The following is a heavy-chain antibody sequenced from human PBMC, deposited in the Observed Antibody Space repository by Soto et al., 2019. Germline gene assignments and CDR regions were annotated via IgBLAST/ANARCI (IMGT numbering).Heavy chain of an antibody. CDR2: IIPIFGTA. CDR1: GGTFSSYA. D-gene: IGHD1-1*01. Sequence: QVQLVQSGAEVKKPGSSVKVSCKASGGTFSSYAISWVRQAPGQGLEWMGGIIPIFGTANYAQKFQGRVRSTADEATSTAYMELSSLRSEDTAVYYCARDLRYERGPQSFQHWGQGTLVTVSS. J-gene: IGHJ1*01. V-gene: IGHV1-69*12. CDR3: ARDLRYERGPQSFQH.